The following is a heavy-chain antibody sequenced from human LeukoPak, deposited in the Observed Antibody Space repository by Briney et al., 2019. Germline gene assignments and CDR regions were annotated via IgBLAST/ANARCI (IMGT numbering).Heavy chain of an antibody. Sequence: GGSLRLSCAASGFAFSSNWMHWVRQTPGKGLVWVSRINSGGSGTSYADSVKGRFTISRENAKNSLYLLMSSLRAEDTAVYYCARQNTPHGNFDYWGQGTLVTVSS. J-gene: IGHJ4*02. D-gene: IGHD1-26*01. CDR3: ARQNTPHGNFDY. CDR2: INSGGSGT. V-gene: IGHV3-74*01. CDR1: GFAFSSNW.